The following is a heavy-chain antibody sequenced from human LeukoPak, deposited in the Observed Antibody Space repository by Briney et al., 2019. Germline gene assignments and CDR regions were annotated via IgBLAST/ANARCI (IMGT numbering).Heavy chain of an antibody. Sequence: SVKVSCKASGGTFSSYAISWVRQAPGQGLEWMGGIIPIFGTANYAQKFQGRVTITADESTSTAYMELSSLRSEDTAVYYCAANSYCSSTSCLKIWNYFDYWGQGTLVTVSS. CDR1: GGTFSSYA. V-gene: IGHV1-69*13. J-gene: IGHJ4*02. CDR2: IIPIFGTA. CDR3: AANSYCSSTSCLKIWNYFDY. D-gene: IGHD2-2*01.